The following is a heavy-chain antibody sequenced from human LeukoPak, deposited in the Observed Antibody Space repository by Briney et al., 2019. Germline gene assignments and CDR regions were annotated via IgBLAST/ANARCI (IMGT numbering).Heavy chain of an antibody. Sequence: PGGSLRLSSAASGFTFSSYGMHWVRQAPGKGLEWVAFIRYDGSNKYYADSVKGRFTISRDNSKNTLYLQMNSLRAEDTAVYYCAKVNRGMTPNDAFDIWGQGTMVTVSS. CDR1: GFTFSSYG. J-gene: IGHJ3*02. CDR3: AKVNRGMTPNDAFDI. CDR2: IRYDGSNK. D-gene: IGHD2-15*01. V-gene: IGHV3-30*02.